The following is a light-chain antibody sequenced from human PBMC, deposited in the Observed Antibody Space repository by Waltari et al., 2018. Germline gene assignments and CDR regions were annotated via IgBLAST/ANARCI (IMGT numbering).Light chain of an antibody. CDR1: HDISNF. CDR3: QKYDSAPLT. CDR2: RAS. Sequence: DIEMTQSPSSLPASVGDRVTITCRASHDISNFLAWYQQRPGKLPKLLIYRASTLQSGVPSRFSGSGSGTDFTLAISSLQSEDVATYYCQKYDSAPLTFGPGTKVEIK. V-gene: IGKV1-27*01. J-gene: IGKJ3*01.